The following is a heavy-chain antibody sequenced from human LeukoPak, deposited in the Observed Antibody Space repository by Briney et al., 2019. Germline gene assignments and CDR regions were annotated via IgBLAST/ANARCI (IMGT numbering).Heavy chain of an antibody. J-gene: IGHJ4*02. CDR3: ARRAGAYSHPYDY. V-gene: IGHV3-23*01. CDR2: ISGSGSTT. CDR1: GFTFRNYG. Sequence: GGSLRLSCAASGFTFRNYGLSWVRQAPGKGLEWVSGISGSGSTTYYADSVRGRFTISRDNSKNTLYLQMNSLRAEDTAVYYCARRAGAYSHPYDYWGQGTLVTVSS. D-gene: IGHD4/OR15-4a*01.